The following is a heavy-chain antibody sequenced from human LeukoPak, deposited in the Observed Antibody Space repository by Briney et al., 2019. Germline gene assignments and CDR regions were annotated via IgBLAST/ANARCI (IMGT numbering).Heavy chain of an antibody. V-gene: IGHV3-21*01. CDR3: AGGLLWLGEDINWFDP. CDR2: ISSDSSDI. J-gene: IGHJ5*02. D-gene: IGHD3-10*01. CDR1: GFSFSSYS. Sequence: GGSLRLSCAASGFSFSSYSMNWVRQAPGKGLEWVSSISSDSSDIFHADSVKGRFTISRDNAKNSLFLQMNSLRAEDTAVYYCAGGLLWLGEDINWFDPWGQGTLVTVSS.